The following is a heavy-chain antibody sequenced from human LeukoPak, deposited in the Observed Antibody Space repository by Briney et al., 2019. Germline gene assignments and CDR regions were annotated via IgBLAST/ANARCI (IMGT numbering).Heavy chain of an antibody. J-gene: IGHJ1*01. D-gene: IGHD1-26*01. CDR1: GGSISSYY. V-gene: IGHV4-59*01. Sequence: PSETLSLTCTVSGGSISSYYWSWIRQPPGKGLEWIGYIYYSGSTNYNPSLKSRVTISVDTTKNQFSPKLSSVTAADTAVYYCASQDVVGATGYFQHWGQGTLVTASS. CDR3: ASQDVVGATGYFQH. CDR2: IYYSGST.